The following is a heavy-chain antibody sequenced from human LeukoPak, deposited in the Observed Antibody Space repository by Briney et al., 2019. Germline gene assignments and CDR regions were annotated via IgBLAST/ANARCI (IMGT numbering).Heavy chain of an antibody. J-gene: IGHJ4*02. CDR2: ISSSGSTI. V-gene: IGHV3-11*01. D-gene: IGHD2-21*02. Sequence: GGSLRLSCAASGFTFSDYYMSWIRQAPGKGLEWVSYISSSGSTIYYADSVKGRFAISRDNAKNSLYLQMNSLRAEDTAVYYCAREHIVVVTAIPYFDYWGQGTLVTVSS. CDR1: GFTFSDYY. CDR3: AREHIVVVTAIPYFDY.